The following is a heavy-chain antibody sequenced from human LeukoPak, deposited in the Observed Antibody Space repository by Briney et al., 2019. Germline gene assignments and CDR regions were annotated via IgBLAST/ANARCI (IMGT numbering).Heavy chain of an antibody. D-gene: IGHD3-22*01. Sequence: ASVKVSCKTSGYTIPNYYMHWVRQAPGQGPEWMGIISPSSGATYSQKFQGRVIMARDASTNTFSMELHSLSSDDTAVYYCARGDETSGYYRMYFDHWGQGTLVTVSS. V-gene: IGHV1-46*01. CDR1: GYTIPNYY. J-gene: IGHJ4*02. CDR2: ISPSSGA. CDR3: ARGDETSGYYRMYFDH.